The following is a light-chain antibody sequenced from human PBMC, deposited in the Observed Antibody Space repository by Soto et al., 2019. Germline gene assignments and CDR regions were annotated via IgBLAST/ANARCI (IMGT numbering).Light chain of an antibody. CDR2: DAS. Sequence: WAWYQQKPGKAPKVLIYDASSLEGGVPSRFSGTGSATEFILTTSRLQPDDCATYHCQQYAGVWTACQGTK. CDR3: QQYAGVWT. J-gene: IGKJ1*01. V-gene: IGKV1-5*01.